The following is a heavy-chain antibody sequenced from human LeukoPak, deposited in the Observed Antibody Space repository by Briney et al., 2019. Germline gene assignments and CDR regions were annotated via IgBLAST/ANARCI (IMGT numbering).Heavy chain of an antibody. V-gene: IGHV4-4*07. CDR3: ARPGYDILTGYWYYFDY. CDR2: IYTSGST. D-gene: IGHD3-9*01. J-gene: IGHJ4*02. CDR1: GGSISSYY. Sequence: SSETLSLTCTVSGGSISSYYWSWIRQPAGKGLEWIGRIYTSGSTNYNPSLKSRVTMSVDTSKNQFSLKLTSVTAADTAVYYCARPGYDILTGYWYYFDYWGQGTLVTVSS.